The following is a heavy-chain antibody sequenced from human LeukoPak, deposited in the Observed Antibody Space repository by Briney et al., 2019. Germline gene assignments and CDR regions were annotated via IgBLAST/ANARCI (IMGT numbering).Heavy chain of an antibody. J-gene: IGHJ4*02. CDR1: GGSISSGSYY. CDR3: ARGRLSPDSSGYYRPYYFDY. V-gene: IGHV4-61*02. D-gene: IGHD3-22*01. Sequence: SETLSLTCTVSGGSISSGSYYWSWIRQPAGKGLEWIGRIYTSGSTNYNPSLKSRVTISVDTSKNQFSLKLSSVTAADTAVYYCARGRLSPDSSGYYRPYYFDYWGQGTLVTVSS. CDR2: IYTSGST.